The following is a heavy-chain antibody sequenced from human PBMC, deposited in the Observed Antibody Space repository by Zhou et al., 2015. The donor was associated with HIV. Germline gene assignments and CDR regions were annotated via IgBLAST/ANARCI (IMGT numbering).Heavy chain of an antibody. CDR1: GATFSRFA. D-gene: IGHD2-2*01. CDR3: ARLRSQIVIVPTAQGGWFDP. Sequence: QEQLVQSGPEVKKPGSSVKVSCKASGATFSRFAITWLRHAPGRGLEWMGGIIPSFGIANVAQMFRDRVSIDADKSTSTAYMELGSLTSDDAAVYYCARLRSQIVIVPTAQGGWFDPWGQGTLVTVSS. CDR2: IIPSFGIA. J-gene: IGHJ5*02. V-gene: IGHV1-69*17.